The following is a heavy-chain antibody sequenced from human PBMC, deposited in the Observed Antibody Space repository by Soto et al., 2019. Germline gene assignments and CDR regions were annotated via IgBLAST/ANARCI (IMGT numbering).Heavy chain of an antibody. J-gene: IGHJ6*02. CDR2: ISYDGSNK. D-gene: IGHD2-8*01. Sequence: PGVSLRLSCAASGFTFSSYAMHWVRQAPGKGLEWVAVISYDGSNKYYADSVKGRFTISRDNSKNSVYLQVNSLRADDTAVYYCAKGHTNENGHYSYYGMDVWGQGTTVTVSS. CDR3: AKGHTNENGHYSYYGMDV. CDR1: GFTFSSYA. V-gene: IGHV3-30-3*01.